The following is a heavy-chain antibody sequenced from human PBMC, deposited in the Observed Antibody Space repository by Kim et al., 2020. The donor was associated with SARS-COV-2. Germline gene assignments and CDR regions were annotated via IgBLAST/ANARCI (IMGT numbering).Heavy chain of an antibody. CDR1: GYTFTSYY. V-gene: IGHV1-46*01. D-gene: IGHD1-26*01. Sequence: ASVKVSCKASGYTFTSYYMHWVRQAPGQGLEWMGIINPSGGSTSYAQKFQGRVTMTRDTSTSTVYMELSSLRSEDTAVYYCARSYGGGGSYWNYFDYWGQGTLVTVSS. CDR3: ARSYGGGGSYWNYFDY. J-gene: IGHJ4*02. CDR2: INPSGGST.